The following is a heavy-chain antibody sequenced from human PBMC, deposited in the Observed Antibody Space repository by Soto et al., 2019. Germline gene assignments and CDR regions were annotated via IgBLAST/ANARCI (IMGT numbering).Heavy chain of an antibody. CDR2: IGTAGDT. CDR3: ARVRRGVFATKYPYYYYMDV. D-gene: IGHD2-2*02. Sequence: GGSLRLSCAASGFTFSSYDMHWVRQATGKGLEWVSAIGTAGDTYYPGSVKGRFTISRENAKNSLYLQMNSLRAGDTAVYYCARVRRGVFATKYPYYYYMDVWGKGTTVTVSS. CDR1: GFTFSSYD. V-gene: IGHV3-13*01. J-gene: IGHJ6*03.